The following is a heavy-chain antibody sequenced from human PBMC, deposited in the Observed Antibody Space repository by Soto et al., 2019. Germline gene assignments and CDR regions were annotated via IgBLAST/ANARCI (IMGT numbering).Heavy chain of an antibody. V-gene: IGHV3-23*01. D-gene: IGHD3-22*01. CDR3: AKDLDYYDSSGPYYYGMDV. Sequence: SGGSLRLSCAASGFTFSSYAMSWVRQAPGKGLEWVSAISGSGGSTYYADSVKGRFTISRDNSKNTLYLQMNSLRAEDTAVYYCAKDLDYYDSSGPYYYGMDVWGQGTTVTVSS. CDR2: ISGSGGST. CDR1: GFTFSSYA. J-gene: IGHJ6*02.